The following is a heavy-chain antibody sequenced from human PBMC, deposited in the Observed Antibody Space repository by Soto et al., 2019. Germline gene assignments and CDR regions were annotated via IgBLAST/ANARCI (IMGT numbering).Heavy chain of an antibody. V-gene: IGHV3-11*05. CDR3: ARVGIGMGRGTGWFDA. CDR1: GFIFSDFY. D-gene: IGHD3-10*01. Sequence: QVQLVESGGGLAKPGGSLRLSCSASGFIFSDFYMIWIRQAPGKGLEWVSNISSSGTYTNYADSVRGRFTISRDNAKNSLYLQMNSLRVEDTAVYYCARVGIGMGRGTGWFDAWGQGTLVTVSS. CDR2: ISSSGTYT. J-gene: IGHJ5*02.